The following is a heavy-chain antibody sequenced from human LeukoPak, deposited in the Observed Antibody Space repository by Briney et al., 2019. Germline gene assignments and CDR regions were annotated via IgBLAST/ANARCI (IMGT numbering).Heavy chain of an antibody. V-gene: IGHV1-18*01. CDR1: GYTFTSYG. J-gene: IGHJ6*02. CDR3: ARVSGAIAAAGSYYYYGMDV. Sequence: GESLKISCTGSGYTFTSYGISWVRQAPGQGLEWMGWISAYNGNTNYAQKLQGRVTMTTDTSTSTAYMELRSLRSDDTAVYYCARVSGAIAAAGSYYYYGMDVWGQGTTVTVSS. CDR2: ISAYNGNT. D-gene: IGHD6-13*01.